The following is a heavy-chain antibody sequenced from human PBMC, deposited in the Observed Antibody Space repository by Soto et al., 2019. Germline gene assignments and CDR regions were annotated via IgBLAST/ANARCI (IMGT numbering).Heavy chain of an antibody. V-gene: IGHV3-21*01. CDR2: ISSSSSYI. D-gene: IGHD3-3*01. CDR1: GFTFSSYS. Sequence: DVQLVESGGGLVKTGGSLRLSCAASGFTFSSYSMNWVRQAPGKGLEWVSSISSSSSYIYYADSVKGRFTISRDNAKNSLYLQMSSLRAVDTAVYYCARDPTIFEVVISHHWFDPWGQGTLVTVSS. J-gene: IGHJ5*02. CDR3: ARDPTIFEVVISHHWFDP.